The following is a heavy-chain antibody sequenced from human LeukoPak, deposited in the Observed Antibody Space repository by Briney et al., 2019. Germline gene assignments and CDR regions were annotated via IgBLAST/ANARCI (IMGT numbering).Heavy chain of an antibody. J-gene: IGHJ6*03. D-gene: IGHD2-2*01. CDR2: ISAYNGNT. V-gene: IGHV1-18*01. CDR1: GYTFTSYG. CDR3: ARGLGVYQIRAYYYYTDV. Sequence: ASVKVSCKASGYTFTSYGISWVRQAPGQGLEWMGWISAYNGNTNYAQKLQGRVTMTTNTSTSTAYMELRSLRSDDTAVYYCARGLGVYQIRAYYYYTDVWGKGTTVTVSS.